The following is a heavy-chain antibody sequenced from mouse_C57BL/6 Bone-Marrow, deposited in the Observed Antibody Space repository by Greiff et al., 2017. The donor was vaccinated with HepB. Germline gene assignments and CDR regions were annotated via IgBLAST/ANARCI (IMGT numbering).Heavy chain of an antibody. V-gene: IGHV1-15*01. J-gene: IGHJ2*01. CDR3: TSWGVTTGGDYFDY. CDR1: GYTFTDYE. CDR2: LDPETGGT. Sequence: QVQLKQSGAELVRPGASVTLSCKASGYTFTDYEMHWVKQTPVHGLEWIGALDPETGGTAYNQKFKGKAILTADKSSSTAYSELRSLTSEDSAVYYCTSWGVTTGGDYFDYWGQGTTLTVSS. D-gene: IGHD2-2*01.